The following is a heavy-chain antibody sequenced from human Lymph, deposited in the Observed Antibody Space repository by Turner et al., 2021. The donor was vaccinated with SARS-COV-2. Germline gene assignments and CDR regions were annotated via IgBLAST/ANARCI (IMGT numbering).Heavy chain of an antibody. D-gene: IGHD2-15*01. Sequence: QVQLVQSGAVVKKPGASMKVSCKVSGYTLTDLSMHWVRQAPGKGLEWAGSFDPEDGEKVYAQKFQGRVTMTEDTSTDTAYMELSSLRSEDTAVYYCATVLCSGGSCYYYGMDVWGQGTTVTVSS. CDR3: ATVLCSGGSCYYYGMDV. CDR2: FDPEDGEK. J-gene: IGHJ6*02. V-gene: IGHV1-24*01. CDR1: GYTLTDLS.